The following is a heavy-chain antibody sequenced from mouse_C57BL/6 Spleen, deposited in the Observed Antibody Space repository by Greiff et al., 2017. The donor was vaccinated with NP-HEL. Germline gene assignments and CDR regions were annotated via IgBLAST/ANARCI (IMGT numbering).Heavy chain of an antibody. D-gene: IGHD1-1*01. V-gene: IGHV2-2*01. CDR3: AIPYGSSYRVYAMDY. CDR2: IWSGGST. CDR1: GFSLTSYG. J-gene: IGHJ4*01. Sequence: QVQLKQSGPGLVQPSQSLSITCTVSGFSLTSYGVHWVRQSPGKGLEWLGVIWSGGSTDYNAAFISRLSISKDNSKSQVFFKMNSLQADDTAIYYCAIPYGSSYRVYAMDYWGQGTSVTVSS.